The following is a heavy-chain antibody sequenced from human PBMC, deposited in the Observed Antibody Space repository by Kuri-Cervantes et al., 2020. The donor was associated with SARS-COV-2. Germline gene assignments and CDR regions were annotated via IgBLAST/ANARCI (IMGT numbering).Heavy chain of an antibody. CDR3: ARAAYGDPGYNWFDP. D-gene: IGHD4-17*01. CDR1: GGSISSYY. V-gene: IGHV4-34*01. J-gene: IGHJ5*02. CDR2: INHSGST. Sequence: SETLSLTCTVSGGSISSYYWSWIRQPPGKGLEWIGEINHSGSTNYNPSLKSRVTISVDTSKNQFSLKLGSVTAADTAVYYCARAAYGDPGYNWFDPWGQGTLVTVSS.